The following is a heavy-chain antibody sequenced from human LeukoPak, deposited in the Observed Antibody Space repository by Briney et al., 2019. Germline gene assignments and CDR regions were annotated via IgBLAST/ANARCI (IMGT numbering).Heavy chain of an antibody. Sequence: GRSLRLSCAASGFTFSSYGMHWVRQAPGKGLEWVAVISYDGSNKYYADSVKGRFTISRDNSKNTLYLQMNSLSAEDTAVYYCAKGGISGWGFFDYWGQGTLVTVSS. CDR3: AKGGISGWGFFDY. V-gene: IGHV3-30*18. J-gene: IGHJ4*02. CDR1: GFTFSSYG. D-gene: IGHD6-19*01. CDR2: ISYDGSNK.